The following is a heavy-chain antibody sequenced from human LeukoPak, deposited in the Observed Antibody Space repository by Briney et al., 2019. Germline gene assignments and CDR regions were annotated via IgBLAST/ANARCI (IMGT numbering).Heavy chain of an antibody. CDR3: ARPLPLYYFDSSGYYEWYFDR. V-gene: IGHV3-21*01. D-gene: IGHD3-22*01. CDR1: GFTFSSYS. J-gene: IGHJ2*01. Sequence: GGSLRLSCAASGFTFSSYSMNWVRQAPGKGLEWVSSISSSSSYIYYADSVKGRFTISRDNAKNSLYLQMNSLRAEDTAVYYCARPLPLYYFDSSGYYEWYFDRGGRGSLVTVSS. CDR2: ISSSSSYI.